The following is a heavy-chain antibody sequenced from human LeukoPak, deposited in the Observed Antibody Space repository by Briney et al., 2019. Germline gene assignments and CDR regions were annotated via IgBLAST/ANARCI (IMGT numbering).Heavy chain of an antibody. J-gene: IGHJ4*02. Sequence: GGSLRLSCAASGFTFSGSAMHWVRQASGKGLEWVGRIRSKANSYATAYAASVKGRFTISRDDSKNTAYLQMNSLKTEDTAVYYCTGLGYSGYDGNLDYWGQGTLVTVS. CDR2: IRSKANSYAT. CDR3: TGLGYSGYDGNLDY. D-gene: IGHD5-12*01. V-gene: IGHV3-73*01. CDR1: GFTFSGSA.